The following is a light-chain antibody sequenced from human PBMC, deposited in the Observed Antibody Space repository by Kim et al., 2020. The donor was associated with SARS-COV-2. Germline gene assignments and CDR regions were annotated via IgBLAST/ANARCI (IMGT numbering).Light chain of an antibody. CDR3: QAWDSGAVV. CDR2: EDS. V-gene: IGLV3-1*01. Sequence: SVSLGQTASITCSGDKLGGKYVCWYQQKAGQSPVLAIYEDSKRPSGIPERFSASNSGHTATLTISGTQAMDEADYYCQAWDSGAVVFGGGTQLTVL. J-gene: IGLJ2*01. CDR1: KLGGKY.